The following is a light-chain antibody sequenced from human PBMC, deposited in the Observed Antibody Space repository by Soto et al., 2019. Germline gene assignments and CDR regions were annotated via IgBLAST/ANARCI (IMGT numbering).Light chain of an antibody. Sequence: QTVVTQEPSFSVSPGRTVTLTCGLSSGSVSTSYYPSWYQQTPGQAPRTLIYSTNTRSSGVPDRFSGSILGNKAALTITGAQADDESDYYCVLYMGSGIWVFGGGTKLTGL. CDR1: SGSVSTSYY. CDR2: STN. J-gene: IGLJ3*02. V-gene: IGLV8-61*01. CDR3: VLYMGSGIWV.